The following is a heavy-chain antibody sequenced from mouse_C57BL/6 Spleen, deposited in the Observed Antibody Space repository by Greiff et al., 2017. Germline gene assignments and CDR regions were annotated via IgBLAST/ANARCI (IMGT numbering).Heavy chain of an antibody. CDR3: SYYYGSRDYFDY. D-gene: IGHD1-1*01. V-gene: IGHV1-7*01. Sequence: QVQLQQSGAELAKPGASVKLSCKASGYTFTSYWMHWVKPRPGQGLEWIGYINPSSGYTKYNQTFKDKATLTADKSSSTAYMQLSSLTYEDSAVYYCSYYYGSRDYFDYWGQGTTLTVSS. J-gene: IGHJ2*01. CDR2: INPSSGYT. CDR1: GYTFTSYW.